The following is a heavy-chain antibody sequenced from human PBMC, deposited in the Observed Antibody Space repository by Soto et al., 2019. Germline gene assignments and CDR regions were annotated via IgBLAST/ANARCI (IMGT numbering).Heavy chain of an antibody. J-gene: IGHJ4*02. CDR1: GGSISSGGYS. Sequence: QLQLQESGSGLVKPSQTLSLTCAVSGGSISSGGYSCHWIRHPPGEGLGWIGYIYQSGSTYYNPPLKRRVTISVDRSKNQFSLKLSSVTAADTAVYYCARGVTTVTTFDYWGQGTLVTVSS. CDR2: IYQSGST. D-gene: IGHD4-17*01. CDR3: ARGVTTVTTFDY. V-gene: IGHV4-30-2*01.